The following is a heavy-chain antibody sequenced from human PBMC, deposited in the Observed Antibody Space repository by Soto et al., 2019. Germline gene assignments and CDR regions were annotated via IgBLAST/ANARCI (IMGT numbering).Heavy chain of an antibody. D-gene: IGHD6-13*01. J-gene: IGHJ5*02. Sequence: SETLSLTCTVSGDSIDSSHYYWNWIRQHPEKGLEWIGYIHHSGSTYYNPSLKSRLTISVDTSKNQFSLKLSSVTAADTAVYYCARQGGYSSSFDPWGQGTLVTVSS. CDR3: ARQGGYSSSFDP. V-gene: IGHV4-31*03. CDR1: GDSIDSSHYY. CDR2: IHHSGST.